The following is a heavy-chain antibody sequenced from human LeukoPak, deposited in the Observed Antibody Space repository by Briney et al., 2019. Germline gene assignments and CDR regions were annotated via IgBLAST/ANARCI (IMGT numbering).Heavy chain of an antibody. CDR3: ARDRLHYDSLTGYPAD. V-gene: IGHV3-66*01. CDR2: IYSGGIT. CDR1: GFTVSSNY. J-gene: IGHJ4*02. Sequence: GGSLRLSCAISGFTVSSNYMSWVRQAPGKGLEWVSVIYSGGITDYAYSVKGRFTISRDNSKNTLHLQMNNLRAEDTAVYYCARDRLHYDSLTGYPADWGQGTLVTVSS. D-gene: IGHD3-9*01.